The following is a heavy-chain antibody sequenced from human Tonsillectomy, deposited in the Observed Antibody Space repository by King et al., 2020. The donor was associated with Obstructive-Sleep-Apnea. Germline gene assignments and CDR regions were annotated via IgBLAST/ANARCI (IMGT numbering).Heavy chain of an antibody. J-gene: IGHJ4*02. CDR3: ANPWSGSDY. CDR1: GFTFSTYS. V-gene: IGHV3-48*04. Sequence: VQLVESGGGLVQPGGSLRLSCAASGFTFSTYSMNWVRQAPGKGLEWVSYISSSGSTMYYADSVKGRFTISRDNAKNSLYLQMNSLRAEDTAVYYCANPWSGSDYWGQGTLVTVSS. CDR2: ISSSGSTM. D-gene: IGHD3-3*01.